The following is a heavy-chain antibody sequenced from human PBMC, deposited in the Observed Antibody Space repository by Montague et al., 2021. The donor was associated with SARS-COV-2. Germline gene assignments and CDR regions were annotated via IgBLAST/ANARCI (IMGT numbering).Heavy chain of an antibody. CDR3: AKGIYMRRGVSHGMDV. Sequence: SLRLSCAASGFRFDSYAMSWVRQAPGKGLEWLSAISSGGETTDYADSMKGRFTPSRDNSMNTLYLQMNRLRGEDTAVYYCAKGIYMRRGVSHGMDVWGQGTTVPVSS. CDR1: GFRFDSYA. CDR2: ISSGGETT. J-gene: IGHJ6*02. D-gene: IGHD3-10*01. V-gene: IGHV3-23*01.